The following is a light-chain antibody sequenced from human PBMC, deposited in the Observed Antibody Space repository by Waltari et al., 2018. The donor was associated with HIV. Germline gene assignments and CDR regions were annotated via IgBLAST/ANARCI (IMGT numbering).Light chain of an antibody. CDR3: QQYNSDFYT. Sequence: IQMTQSPYILSASVGDRVSITCRASQNVDSWLAWYQQRPGRAPKLLIYKASTLEYGVPARFSGSGSGTDFTLTISSLQPDDFATYYCQQYNSDFYTFGQGTRLDLK. V-gene: IGKV1-5*03. CDR2: KAS. J-gene: IGKJ2*01. CDR1: QNVDSW.